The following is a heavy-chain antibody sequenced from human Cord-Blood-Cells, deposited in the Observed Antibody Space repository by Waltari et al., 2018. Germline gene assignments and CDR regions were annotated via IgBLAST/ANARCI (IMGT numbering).Heavy chain of an antibody. D-gene: IGHD2-2*01. J-gene: IGHJ3*02. CDR3: ARVRCSSTSCYDAFDI. Sequence: QVQLVQSGDEVKKPGSSVKVSCKASGGTFSSYAIILVRQSHGQGLEWMGGIIPIFGTANYAQKFQGRVTITADESTSTAYMELSSLRSEDTAVYYCARVRCSSTSCYDAFDIWGQGTMVTVSS. V-gene: IGHV1-69*01. CDR2: IIPIFGTA. CDR1: GGTFSSYA.